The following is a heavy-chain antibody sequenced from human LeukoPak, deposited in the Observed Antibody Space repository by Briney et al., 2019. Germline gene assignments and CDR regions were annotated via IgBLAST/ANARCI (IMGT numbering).Heavy chain of an antibody. CDR3: ARVSRLGSSWYWFDP. Sequence: PGGSLRLSCAASGFTFSSYSMNWVRQAPGKGLEWVSSISSSSSYIYYADSVKGRFTISRDNAKNSLYLQMNSLRAEDTAVYYCARVSRLGSSWYWFDPWGQGTLVTVSS. CDR1: GFTFSSYS. V-gene: IGHV3-21*01. J-gene: IGHJ5*02. CDR2: ISSSSSYI. D-gene: IGHD6-13*01.